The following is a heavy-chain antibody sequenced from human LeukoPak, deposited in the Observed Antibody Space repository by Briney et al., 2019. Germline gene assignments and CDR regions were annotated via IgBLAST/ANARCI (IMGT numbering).Heavy chain of an antibody. V-gene: IGHV4-39*01. J-gene: IGHJ4*02. D-gene: IGHD3-16*01. CDR1: GGSISSSSYY. CDR2: IYYSGST. CDR3: VRGGTRGYYFDY. Sequence: PSETLSLTCTVSGGSISSSSYYWGRIRQPPGKGLDWIGSIYYSGSTYYNPSLKSRVTISVDTSKNQFSLKLSSVTAADTAVYYCVRGGTRGYYFDYWGQGPLVTVSS.